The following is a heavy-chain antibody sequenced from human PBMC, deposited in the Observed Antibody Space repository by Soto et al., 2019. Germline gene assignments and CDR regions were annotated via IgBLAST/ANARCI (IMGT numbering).Heavy chain of an antibody. V-gene: IGHV4-4*02. Sequence: EQLQEPGPGLAEPSGTLSLTWAVSGGSITTSNLWCWVRQPRGKGLEWIGEAYRTGSTTYNASLESRLTISVDKSKNQFSLKLTSVTAGDTAVYYCARARATMEAGAIFGCWGQGTLGSVSS. CDR1: GGSITTSNL. CDR2: AYRTGST. D-gene: IGHD3-10*01. J-gene: IGHJ4*02. CDR3: ARARATMEAGAIFGC.